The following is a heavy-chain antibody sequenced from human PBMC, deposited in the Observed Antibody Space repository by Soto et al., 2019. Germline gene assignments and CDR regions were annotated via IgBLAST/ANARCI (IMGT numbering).Heavy chain of an antibody. J-gene: IGHJ4*02. CDR1: GGSISSYY. V-gene: IGHV4-59*01. CDR2: IYYSGST. Sequence: SETRSLTCTVSGGSISSYYWSWIRQPPGKGLEWIGYIYYSGSTNYNPSLKSRVTISVDTSKNQFSLKLSSVTAADTAVYYCARAPYYDFWSGVPYYSDYWGQGTLVTVSS. D-gene: IGHD3-3*01. CDR3: ARAPYYDFWSGVPYYSDY.